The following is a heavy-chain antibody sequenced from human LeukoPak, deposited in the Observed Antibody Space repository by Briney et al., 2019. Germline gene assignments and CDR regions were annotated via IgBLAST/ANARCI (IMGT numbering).Heavy chain of an antibody. J-gene: IGHJ4*02. V-gene: IGHV3-48*02. CDR1: GFTFSSYS. CDR2: ISSSSSTI. D-gene: IGHD2-8*01. CDR3: ARVYLERLTAGYFDH. Sequence: PGGSLRLSCAASGFTFSSYSMNWVRQAPGKGLEWVSYISSSSSTIYYADSVKGRFTISRDNSKSALYLQMNSLRDDDSAAYFCARVYLERLTAGYFDHWGQGTQVTVSP.